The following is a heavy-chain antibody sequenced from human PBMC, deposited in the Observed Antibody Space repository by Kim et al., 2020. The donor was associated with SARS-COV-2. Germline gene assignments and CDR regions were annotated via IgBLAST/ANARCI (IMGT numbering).Heavy chain of an antibody. CDR1: GFTFSSYD. D-gene: IGHD6-13*01. CDR3: ARWRARRSSWDWEGYYGMDV. J-gene: IGHJ6*02. Sequence: GGSLRLSCAASGFTFSSYDMHWVRQATGNGLEWVSAIGTAGDTYYPGSVKGRFTNSRENAKNSLYLQMNSLRAGDTAVCYCARWRARRSSWDWEGYYGMDVWGQGATVAVAS. CDR2: IGTAGDT. V-gene: IGHV3-13*01.